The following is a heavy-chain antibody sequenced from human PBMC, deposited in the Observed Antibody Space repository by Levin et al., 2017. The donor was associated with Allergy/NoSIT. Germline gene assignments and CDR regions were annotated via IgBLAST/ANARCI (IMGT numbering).Heavy chain of an antibody. CDR1: GFTFSSYS. V-gene: IGHV3-48*01. J-gene: IGHJ6*02. Sequence: GGSLRLSCAASGFTFSSYSMNWVRQAPGKGLEWVSYISSSSSTIYYADSVKGRFTISRDNAKNSLYLQMNSLRAEDTAVYYCARESGGSYYYYGMDVWGQGTTVTVSS. CDR3: ARESGGSYYYYGMDV. CDR2: ISSSSSTI. D-gene: IGHD3-16*01.